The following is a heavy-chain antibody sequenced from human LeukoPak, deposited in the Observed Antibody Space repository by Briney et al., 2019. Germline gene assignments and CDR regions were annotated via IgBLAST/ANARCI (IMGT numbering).Heavy chain of an antibody. CDR1: GYIFTTYG. CDR2: ISVYNDNT. Sequence: ASVKVSCKASGYIFTTYGITWVRQAPGQGLEWMGWISVYNDNTYYSQKLQGRVTMTTDTSTSTAYMELRSLRSDDTAVYYCARGDDYGDYQLIDYWGQGTLVTVSS. J-gene: IGHJ4*02. V-gene: IGHV1-18*01. CDR3: ARGDDYGDYQLIDY. D-gene: IGHD4-17*01.